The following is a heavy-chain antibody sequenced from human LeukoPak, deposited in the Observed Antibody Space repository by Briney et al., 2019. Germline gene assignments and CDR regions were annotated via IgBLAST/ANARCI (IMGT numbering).Heavy chain of an antibody. V-gene: IGHV1-69-2*01. J-gene: IGHJ5*02. CDR3: ATALDITIFGVVPGWFDP. CDR2: VDPEDGET. Sequence: GASVKVSCKASGYTFTDYYMHWVQQAPGKGLEWMGRVDPEDGETIYAEKFQGRVTITADTSTDTAYMELSSLRSEDTAVYYCATALDITIFGVVPGWFDPWGQGTLVTVSS. CDR1: GYTFTDYY. D-gene: IGHD3-3*01.